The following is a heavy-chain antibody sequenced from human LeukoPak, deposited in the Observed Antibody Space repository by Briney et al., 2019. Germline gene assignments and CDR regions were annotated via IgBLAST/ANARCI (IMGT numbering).Heavy chain of an antibody. D-gene: IGHD2-21*01. Sequence: PSETLSLTCFVSDGSITNYYWSWIRQPAGKGLEWIGCLYIGRGMEYNPSLKSRVTMSVDRANMQFSLRLTSVTAADTAVYYCARESRVVIGDGYHVDSWGPGTLITVSS. CDR2: LYIGRGM. CDR1: DGSITNYY. CDR3: ARESRVVIGDGYHVDS. V-gene: IGHV4-4*07. J-gene: IGHJ4*02.